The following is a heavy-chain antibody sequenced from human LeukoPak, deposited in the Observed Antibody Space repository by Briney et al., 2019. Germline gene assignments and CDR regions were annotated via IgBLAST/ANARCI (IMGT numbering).Heavy chain of an antibody. Sequence: SETLSLTCTVSGASINSDTYYWGWIRQPPGRGLEWIGTHSHSGSAYYNPSLRSRITMSLDTSENQLSLKLYSVTAADTAIYYCARYQTGTMFAVWGQGTLVTISS. D-gene: IGHD1/OR15-1a*01. CDR3: ARYQTGTMFAV. V-gene: IGHV4-39*07. CDR2: HSHSGSA. J-gene: IGHJ4*02. CDR1: GASINSDTYY.